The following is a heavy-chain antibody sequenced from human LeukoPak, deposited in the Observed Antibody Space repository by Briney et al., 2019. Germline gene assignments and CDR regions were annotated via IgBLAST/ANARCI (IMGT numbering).Heavy chain of an antibody. V-gene: IGHV4-39*01. CDR1: GGSISSSSYY. J-gene: IGHJ4*02. CDR2: IYYSGST. Sequence: PSETLSLTCTVSGGSISSSSYYWGWIRQPPGKGLEWIGSIYYSGSTYYNPSLKSRVIISVDTSKNQFSLKLSSVTAADTAVYYCARHPRYCSSTSCYTFDYWGQGTLVTVSS. D-gene: IGHD2-2*02. CDR3: ARHPRYCSSTSCYTFDY.